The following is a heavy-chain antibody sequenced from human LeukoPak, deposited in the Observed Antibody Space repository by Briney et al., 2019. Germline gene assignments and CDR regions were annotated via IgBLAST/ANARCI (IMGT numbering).Heavy chain of an antibody. D-gene: IGHD3-22*01. CDR2: INHSGNT. Sequence: SETLSLTCAVYGGSFSGYYWSWIRQPPGKGLEWIGEINHSGNTNYNPSLKSRVTISVDTSKNQFSLKLSSVTAADTAVYYCASAYYYDSSGYASWGQGTLVTVSS. J-gene: IGHJ5*02. CDR1: GGSFSGYY. CDR3: ASAYYYDSSGYAS. V-gene: IGHV4-34*01.